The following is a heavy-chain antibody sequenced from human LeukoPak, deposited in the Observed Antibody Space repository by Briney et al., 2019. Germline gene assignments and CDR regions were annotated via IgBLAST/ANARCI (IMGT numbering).Heavy chain of an antibody. Sequence: SETLSLTCTVSGGSIISYYWSWIRQPAGKRLEWIGRIYSSGSTYYNPSLKSRVTISVDTSKNQFSLKLSSVTAADTAVYYCARHGRLYYYDSSGRGPIDYWGQGTLVTVSS. CDR3: ARHGRLYYYDSSGRGPIDY. D-gene: IGHD3-22*01. CDR1: GGSIISYY. V-gene: IGHV4-59*05. CDR2: IYSSGST. J-gene: IGHJ4*02.